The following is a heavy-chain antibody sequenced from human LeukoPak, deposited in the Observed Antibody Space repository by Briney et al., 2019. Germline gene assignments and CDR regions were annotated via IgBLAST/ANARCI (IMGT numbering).Heavy chain of an antibody. J-gene: IGHJ3*02. CDR1: GGSISSYY. V-gene: IGHV4-59*01. CDR3: AREAPLYYYDSSGYYDAFDI. Sequence: PSKTLSLTCTVSGGSISSYYWSWIRQPPGKGLEWIGYIYYSGSTNYNPSLKSRVTISVDTSKNQFSLKLSSVTAADTAVYYCAREAPLYYYDSSGYYDAFDIWGQGTMVTVSS. CDR2: IYYSGST. D-gene: IGHD3-22*01.